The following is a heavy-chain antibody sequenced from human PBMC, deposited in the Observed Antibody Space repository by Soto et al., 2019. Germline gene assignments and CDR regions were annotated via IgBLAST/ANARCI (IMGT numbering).Heavy chain of an antibody. CDR3: ARDKDLQPTVWGF. CDR2: VYFSGAT. D-gene: IGHD3-16*01. Sequence: PSETLSLTCTVSGDSMATGGHYYNWIRQVPGKGPEWIGYVYFSGATHYTPSLRARATISRDTSKNQFSLRLISVTAADTAPYYCARDKDLQPTVWGFWGQGIQVTVSS. J-gene: IGHJ4*02. CDR1: GDSMATGGHY. V-gene: IGHV4-31*03.